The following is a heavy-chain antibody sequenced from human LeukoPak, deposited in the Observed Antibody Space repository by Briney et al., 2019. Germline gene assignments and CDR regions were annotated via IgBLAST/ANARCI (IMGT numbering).Heavy chain of an antibody. CDR2: ISSSGNTI. D-gene: IGHD5-18*01. J-gene: IGHJ4*02. CDR1: GFTFSDYY. CDR3: AKDKYSPFDY. Sequence: GGSLRLSCAASGFTFSDYYMSWIRQAPGKGLEWVSYISSSGNTIYYADSVKGRFTISRDNSKDTLYLQMNSLRAEDTAVYYCAKDKYSPFDYWGQGTLVTVSS. V-gene: IGHV3-11*04.